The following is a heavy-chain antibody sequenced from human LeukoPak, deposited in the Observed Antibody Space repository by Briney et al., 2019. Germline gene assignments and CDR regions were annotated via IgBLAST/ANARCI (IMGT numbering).Heavy chain of an antibody. V-gene: IGHV3-30*04. J-gene: IGHJ4*02. CDR2: ISRDGRTK. CDR3: ARPSPPGDGYNPPDH. Sequence: PGKSLTLSCVVSGLNFDNFAMHWVRQPLGKGLECVAVISRDGRTKYYADSMKGRITISRDNSKNTLFLQMNNLRSEDTAVYFCARPSPPGDGYNPPDHWGQGTLVTVSS. D-gene: IGHD5-24*01. CDR1: GLNFDNFA.